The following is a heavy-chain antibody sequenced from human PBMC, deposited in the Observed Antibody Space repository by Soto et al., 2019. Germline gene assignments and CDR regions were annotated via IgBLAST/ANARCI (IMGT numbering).Heavy chain of an antibody. V-gene: IGHV1-18*01. J-gene: IGHJ6*02. Sequence: GASVKVSCKDSGYTFTSYGSSWVRQAPGQGLEWMGWISTYNGNTNYAQKLQGRVTMTTDTSTSTAYMELRSLRSDDTAVYYCGRDLYQSVFYYGMDVWGQGTTVTVSS. D-gene: IGHD2-2*01. CDR2: ISTYNGNT. CDR3: GRDLYQSVFYYGMDV. CDR1: GYTFTSYG.